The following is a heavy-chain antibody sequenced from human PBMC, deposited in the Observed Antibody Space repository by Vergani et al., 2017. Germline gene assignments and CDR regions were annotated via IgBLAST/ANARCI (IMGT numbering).Heavy chain of an antibody. CDR1: GGSISSGSYY. Sequence: QVQLQESGPGLVKPSQTLSLTCTVSGGSISSGSYYWSWIRQPAGKGLEWIGRIYTSGSTNYNPSRKSRVTISVDTSKNQCSLKLSSVTAADTAVYYCARASAERYCSSTSCYVYYGMDVWGQGTTVTVSS. D-gene: IGHD2-2*01. CDR2: IYTSGST. CDR3: ARASAERYCSSTSCYVYYGMDV. V-gene: IGHV4-61*02. J-gene: IGHJ6*02.